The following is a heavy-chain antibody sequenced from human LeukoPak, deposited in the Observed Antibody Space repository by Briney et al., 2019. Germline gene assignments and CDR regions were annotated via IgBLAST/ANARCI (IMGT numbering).Heavy chain of an antibody. D-gene: IGHD6-19*01. CDR3: ARGYSSGWYQGGFDY. J-gene: IGHJ4*02. CDR1: GYTFTSYA. V-gene: IGHV1-3*01. Sequence: ASVKVSCKASGYTFTSYAMHWVRQAPGQRLEWMGWINAGNGNTKYSQKFQGRVTIARDTSASTAYMELSSLRSEDTAVYYCARGYSSGWYQGGFDYWGQGTQVTVSS. CDR2: INAGNGNT.